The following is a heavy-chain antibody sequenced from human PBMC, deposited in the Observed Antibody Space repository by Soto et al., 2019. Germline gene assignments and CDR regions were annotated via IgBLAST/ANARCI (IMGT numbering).Heavy chain of an antibody. Sequence: ASVKVSCKASGGTFSIYAISWVRQAPGQGLEWMGGIIPIFGTANYAQKFQGRVTITADESTSTAYMELSSLRSEDTAVYYCAIMQTRLNPYYFDYWCQRTLLTGSS. D-gene: IGHD2-8*01. CDR1: GGTFSIYA. J-gene: IGHJ4*02. CDR2: IIPIFGTA. V-gene: IGHV1-69*13. CDR3: AIMQTRLNPYYFDY.